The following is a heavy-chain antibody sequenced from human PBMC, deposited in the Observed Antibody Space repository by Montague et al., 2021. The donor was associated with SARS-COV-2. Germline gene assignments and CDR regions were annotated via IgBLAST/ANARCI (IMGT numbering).Heavy chain of an antibody. D-gene: IGHD3-9*01. Sequence: SLRLSCAASGFTFSSYAMHWVRQAPGKGLEWVAVISYDGSNKYYADSVKGRFTISRDNSKNTLYLQMNSLRAEDTAVYYCARDLLRYFGWSTALLYYYYYGMDVWGQGTTVTVSS. CDR3: ARDLLRYFGWSTALLYYYYYGMDV. CDR2: ISYDGSNK. CDR1: GFTFSSYA. V-gene: IGHV3-30-3*01. J-gene: IGHJ6*02.